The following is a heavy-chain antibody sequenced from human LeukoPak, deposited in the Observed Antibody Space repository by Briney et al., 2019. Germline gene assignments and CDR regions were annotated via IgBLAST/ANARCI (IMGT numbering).Heavy chain of an antibody. D-gene: IGHD1-7*01. CDR1: GFTFSSYS. Sequence: GGSLRLSCAASGFTFSSYSMNWVRQAPGKGLEWVSSISSSSSYIYYADSVKGRFTISRDNAKNSLYLQMNSLRAEDTAVYYCATLLELLYSFDYWGKGTLVTVPS. CDR3: ATLLELLYSFDY. V-gene: IGHV3-21*01. CDR2: ISSSSSYI. J-gene: IGHJ4*02.